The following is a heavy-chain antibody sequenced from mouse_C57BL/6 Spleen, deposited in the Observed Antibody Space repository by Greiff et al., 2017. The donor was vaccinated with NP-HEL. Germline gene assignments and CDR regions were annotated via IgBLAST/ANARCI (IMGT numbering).Heavy chain of an antibody. CDR1: GYTFTSYW. CDR2: IHPNSGST. V-gene: IGHV1-64*01. J-gene: IGHJ3*01. Sequence: QVQLQQPGAELVKPGASVKLSCKASGYTFTSYWMHWVKQRPGQGLEWIGMIHPNSGSTNYNEKFKSKATLTVDKSSSTAYMQLSSLTSEDSAVYYCVPLQRPKRGCVYWGEGSLGTVSA. CDR3: VPLQRPKRGCVY. D-gene: IGHD1-2*01.